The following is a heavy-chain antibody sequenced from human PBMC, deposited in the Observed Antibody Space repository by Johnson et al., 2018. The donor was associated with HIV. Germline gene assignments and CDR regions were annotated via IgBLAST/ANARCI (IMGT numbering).Heavy chain of an antibody. J-gene: IGHJ3*02. CDR2: VKSKTDGGTI. D-gene: IGHD3-10*01. Sequence: VQLVESGGGVVQPGRSLRLSCAASGFTFSNAWMSWVRQAPGKGLEWVGRVKSKTDGGTIDYAAAVKGRLIISRDDSKNTLYLQMNGLKTEDTAMYYCTTMSALWFGDIHVFGDGFDIWGQGTMVTVSS. V-gene: IGHV3-15*01. CDR3: TTMSALWFGDIHVFGDGFDI. CDR1: GFTFSNAW.